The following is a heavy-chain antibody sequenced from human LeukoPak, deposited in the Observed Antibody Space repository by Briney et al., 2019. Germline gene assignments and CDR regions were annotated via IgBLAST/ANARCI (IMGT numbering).Heavy chain of an antibody. V-gene: IGHV3-30-3*01. Sequence: GGSLRLSCAASGFTFRNYVIHWVRQAPGKGLEWVAVTSSDLNVKLYADSVKGRFTISRDNSRNTLYLQMNSLRPEDTAIYYCAREGCYGSGSPPSLYFDYWGQGTLVTVSS. D-gene: IGHD3-10*01. CDR2: TSSDLNVK. J-gene: IGHJ4*02. CDR1: GFTFRNYV. CDR3: AREGCYGSGSPPSLYFDY.